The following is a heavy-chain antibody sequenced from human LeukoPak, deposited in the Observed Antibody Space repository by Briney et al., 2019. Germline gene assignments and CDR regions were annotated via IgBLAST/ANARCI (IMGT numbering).Heavy chain of an antibody. D-gene: IGHD5-18*01. Sequence: PSQTLSLTCTVSGNSISSGDNYWSWIRQPAGKGLEWIGRIYTSGSTNYNPSLKSRVTISVDTSKNQFSLKLSSVTAADTAVYYCARGRRGYSYGYRAFDIWGQGTMVTVSS. V-gene: IGHV4-61*02. CDR2: IYTSGST. CDR1: GNSISSGDNY. CDR3: ARGRRGYSYGYRAFDI. J-gene: IGHJ3*02.